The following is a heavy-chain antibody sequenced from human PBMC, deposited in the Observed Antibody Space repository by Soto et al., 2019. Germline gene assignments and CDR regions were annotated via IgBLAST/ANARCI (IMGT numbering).Heavy chain of an antibody. J-gene: IGHJ6*02. CDR3: ARTGHYYYGMDV. Sequence: QVQLVQSGAEVKKPGASVKVSCKASGYTFTSYDINWVRQATGQGLEWMGWMNPNSGNTGYARKFQGRVTMTRNTSISTADMELSSLRSEDTAVYYCARTGHYYYGMDVWGQGTTVTVSS. V-gene: IGHV1-8*01. CDR1: GYTFTSYD. CDR2: MNPNSGNT.